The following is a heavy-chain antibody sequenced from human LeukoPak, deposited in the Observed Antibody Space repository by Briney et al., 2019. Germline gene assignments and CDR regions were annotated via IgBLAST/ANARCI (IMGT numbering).Heavy chain of an antibody. J-gene: IGHJ4*02. D-gene: IGHD6-13*01. CDR2: IYTSGRT. CDR3: ASGRIAAADAYYFDY. CDR1: GGSNNNYY. V-gene: IGHV4-4*07. Sequence: SETLSLTCTVSGGSNNNYYWSWIRQPAGKGLEWIGRIYTSGRTNYNPSLKSRVTMSVDTSKNQFSLRLSSVTAADTAVYYCASGRIAAADAYYFDYWGQGTLVTVSS.